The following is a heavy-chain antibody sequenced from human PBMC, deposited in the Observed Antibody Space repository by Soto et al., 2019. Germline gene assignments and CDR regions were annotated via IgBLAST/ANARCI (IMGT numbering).Heavy chain of an antibody. D-gene: IGHD3-10*01. CDR2: IIPIFGTA. V-gene: IGHV1-69*13. J-gene: IGHJ6*02. CDR3: ARIVGFGELSCSINYYYYGMDV. CDR1: GGTFSSYA. Sequence: GASVKVSCKASGGTFSSYAISWVRQAPGQGLEWMGGIIPIFGTANYAQKFQGRVTITADESTSTAYMELSSLRSEDTAVYYCARIVGFGELSCSINYYYYGMDVWGQGTTVTV.